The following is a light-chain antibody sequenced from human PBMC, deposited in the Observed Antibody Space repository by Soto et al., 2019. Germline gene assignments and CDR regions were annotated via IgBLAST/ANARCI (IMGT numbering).Light chain of an antibody. CDR3: QRLGT. CDR2: DFS. Sequence: EFVVTQSPATLSLSPGERATLSCRASQSVGSYLAWYQQKPGQAPRLLIYDFSNRATGIPARFSGSGSGTDFNLTISSLEPEDFAVYYCQRLGTFGGGTKVEIE. J-gene: IGKJ4*01. V-gene: IGKV3-11*01. CDR1: QSVGSY.